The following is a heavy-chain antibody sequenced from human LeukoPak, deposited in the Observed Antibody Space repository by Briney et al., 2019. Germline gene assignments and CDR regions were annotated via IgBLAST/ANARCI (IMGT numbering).Heavy chain of an antibody. CDR1: GFTLSSYW. CDR3: ARGLELRYFDWLLSGAY. D-gene: IGHD3-9*01. Sequence: GGSLRLSCAASGFTLSSYWMHWVRQAPGKGLEWVSYISSSGTTIYYADSVKGRFAISRDNAKNSLYLQMNSLRAEDTAVYYCARGLELRYFDWLLSGAYWGQGTLVTVSS. V-gene: IGHV3-48*04. J-gene: IGHJ4*02. CDR2: ISSSGTTI.